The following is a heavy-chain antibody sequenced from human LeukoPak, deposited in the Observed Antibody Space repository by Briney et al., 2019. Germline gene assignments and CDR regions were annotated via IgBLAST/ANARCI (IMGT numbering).Heavy chain of an antibody. Sequence: KPSETLSLTCTVSGGSISSGSYYWSWIRQPAGKGLEWIGRIYTSGSTNYNPSLKSRVTISVDTSKNQFSLKLSSVTAADTAVYYCARDLSGSNYEGGGVDYWGQGTLVTVSS. J-gene: IGHJ4*02. D-gene: IGHD1-26*01. CDR3: ARDLSGSNYEGGGVDY. CDR1: GGSISSGSYY. CDR2: IYTSGST. V-gene: IGHV4-61*02.